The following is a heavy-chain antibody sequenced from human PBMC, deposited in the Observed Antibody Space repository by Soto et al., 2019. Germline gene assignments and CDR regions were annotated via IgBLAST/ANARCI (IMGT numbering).Heavy chain of an antibody. V-gene: IGHV3-23*01. CDR1: GFTFSSYA. CDR3: AKPLVPDNYYYGMDV. Sequence: PGGSLRLSCAASGFTFSSYAISWVRQAPEKGLEWVSAIRVGGGSTYYADSVKGRFTISRDNSKNTLYLQMNSLRAEDTAVYYCAKPLVPDNYYYGMDVWGQGTTVTVSS. J-gene: IGHJ6*02. CDR2: IRVGGGST. D-gene: IGHD2-8*02.